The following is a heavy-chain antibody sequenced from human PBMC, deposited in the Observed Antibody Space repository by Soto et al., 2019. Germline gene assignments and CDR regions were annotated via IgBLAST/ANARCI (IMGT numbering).Heavy chain of an antibody. V-gene: IGHV1-3*01. CDR2: INVGNGDT. CDR1: GYAFTSNP. J-gene: IGHJ6*02. D-gene: IGHD3-16*01. Sequence: ASVKVSCKASGYAFTSNPIQCVLQSPLQGLDGVGWINVGNGDTRYSQKFQGRVTITRDTSASTVYMELSSLRSEDTAVYYCARDQGMLIFGGLMTKVRYYYGMDVWGQGTTVTVSS. CDR3: ARDQGMLIFGGLMTKVRYYYGMDV.